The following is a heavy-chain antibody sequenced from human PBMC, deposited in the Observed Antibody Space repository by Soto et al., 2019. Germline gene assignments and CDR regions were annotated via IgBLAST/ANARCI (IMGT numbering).Heavy chain of an antibody. CDR3: ARARVSSSLIVGALRYFDY. Sequence: QVQLQQWGAGLLKPSETLSLTCAVYGGSFSGYYWSWIRQPPGKGLEWIGEINHSGSTNYNPSLKSRVTISGDASKYQCSMKLSSVTAANTAVYYCARARVSSSLIVGALRYFDYWGQGTLVTVSS. J-gene: IGHJ4*02. D-gene: IGHD1-26*01. CDR1: GGSFSGYY. V-gene: IGHV4-34*01. CDR2: INHSGST.